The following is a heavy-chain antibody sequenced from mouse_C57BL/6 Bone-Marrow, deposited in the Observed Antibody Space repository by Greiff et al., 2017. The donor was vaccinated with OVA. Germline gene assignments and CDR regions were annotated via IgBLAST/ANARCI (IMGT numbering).Heavy chain of an antibody. CDR1: GFTFSSYA. CDR2: ISSGGDYI. J-gene: IGHJ2*01. D-gene: IGHD1-1*01. Sequence: EVQGVESGEGLVKPGGSLKLSCAASGFTFSSYAMSWVRQTPEKRLEWVAYISSGGDYIYYADTVKGRFTISRDNARNTLYLQMSSLKSEDTAMYYCTRATTVVGADFDYWGQGTTLTVSS. CDR3: TRATTVVGADFDY. V-gene: IGHV5-9-1*02.